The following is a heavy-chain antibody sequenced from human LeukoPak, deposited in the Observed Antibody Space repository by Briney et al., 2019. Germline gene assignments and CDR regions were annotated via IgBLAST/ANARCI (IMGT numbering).Heavy chain of an antibody. CDR1: GYTFTSYY. CDR3: ARDHRYCGGDCRLFDY. J-gene: IGHJ4*02. V-gene: IGHV1-46*01. D-gene: IGHD2-21*02. Sequence: ASVKVSCKASGYTFTSYYMHWVRQAPGQGLEWMGIINPSGGSTSYAQRFQGRVTMTKDTSTSTVSLELSSLRSEDTAVYYCARDHRYCGGDCRLFDYWGQGTLVTVSS. CDR2: INPSGGST.